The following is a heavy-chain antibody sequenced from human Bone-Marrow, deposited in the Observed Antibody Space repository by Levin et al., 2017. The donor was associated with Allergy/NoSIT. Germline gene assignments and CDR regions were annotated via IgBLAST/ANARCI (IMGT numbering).Heavy chain of an antibody. D-gene: IGHD2-21*01. V-gene: IGHV1-2*06. CDR1: GNTFIGYY. CDR2: INPKSGGT. CDR3: AQERAYCSANNGHGMDV. Sequence: GESLKISCKASGNTFIGYYIYWVRQAPGQGPEWMGRINPKSGGTYYAQNFQGRVTMTRDTSITTAYMDLISLTSDDTAIYYCAQERAYCSANNGHGMDVWGQGTTVTVSS. J-gene: IGHJ6*02.